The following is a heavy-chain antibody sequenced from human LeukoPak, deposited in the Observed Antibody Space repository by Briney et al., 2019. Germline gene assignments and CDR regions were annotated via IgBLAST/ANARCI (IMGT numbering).Heavy chain of an antibody. J-gene: IGHJ4*02. CDR1: GYTFTSYD. D-gene: IGHD5-24*01. CDR2: INPSGGST. V-gene: IGHV1-46*01. Sequence: GASVKVSCKASGYTFTSYDINWVRQATGQGLEWMGIINPSGGSTSYAQKFQGRVTMTRDMSTSTVYMELSSLRSEDTAVYYCARTLKRWLQPDYWGQGTLVTVSS. CDR3: ARTLKRWLQPDY.